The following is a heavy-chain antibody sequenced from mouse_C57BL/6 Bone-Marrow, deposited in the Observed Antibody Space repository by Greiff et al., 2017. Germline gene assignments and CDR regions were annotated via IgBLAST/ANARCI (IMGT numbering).Heavy chain of an antibody. D-gene: IGHD1-1*01. J-gene: IGHJ4*01. CDR1: GFTFSDYY. CDR3: AREVYYYGRDYAMDY. V-gene: IGHV5-16*01. CDR2: INYDGSST. Sequence: EVKLVESEGGLVQPGSSMKLSCTASGFTFSDYYMAWVRQVPEKGLEWVANINYDGSSTYYLDSLKSRFIISRDNAKNILYLQMSSLKSEDTATYYCAREVYYYGRDYAMDYWGQGTSVTVSS.